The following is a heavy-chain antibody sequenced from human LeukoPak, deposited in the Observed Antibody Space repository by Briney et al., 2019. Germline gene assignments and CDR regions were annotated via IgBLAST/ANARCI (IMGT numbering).Heavy chain of an antibody. J-gene: IGHJ5*02. Sequence: GGSLRLSCAASGFTFSSYWMSWVRQAPGKGLEWVANIKQDGSEKYYVDSVKGRFTISRDNAKSSLYLQMNSLRAEDTAVYYCARTLDRDPFDPWGQGTLVTVSS. CDR3: ARTLDRDPFDP. V-gene: IGHV3-7*01. CDR1: GFTFSSYW. D-gene: IGHD1-14*01. CDR2: IKQDGSEK.